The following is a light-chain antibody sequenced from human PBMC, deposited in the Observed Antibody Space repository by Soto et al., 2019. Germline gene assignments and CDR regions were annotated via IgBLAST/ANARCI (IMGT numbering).Light chain of an antibody. J-gene: IGKJ1*01. CDR2: DAF. V-gene: IGKV1-5*01. CDR1: QSLSGW. CDR3: QQYNSYPWT. Sequence: IQMPQSTSTLSASVGDRVTITCRASQSLSGWLAWYQQTPGKAPKLLISDAFRLESGVPSRFSGSGSGTDFTLTISSLQPGDSATYYCQQYNSYPWTFGLGTKVDIK.